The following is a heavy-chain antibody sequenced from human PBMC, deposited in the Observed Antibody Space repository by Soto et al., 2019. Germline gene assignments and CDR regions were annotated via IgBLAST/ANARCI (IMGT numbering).Heavy chain of an antibody. J-gene: IGHJ4*02. CDR2: ILPAHGIA. Sequence: QVQLVQSGAEMRKPGSSVKVSCKASGDTFGSYTLSCLRRAPGLGLEWMAMILPAHGIANYAQKFQDKVTITADMSTQTTYLEITSLNSDDTAVFFCAGDRGAVGFFDSWGQGTLVTVSS. V-gene: IGHV1-69*08. D-gene: IGHD6-25*01. CDR3: AGDRGAVGFFDS. CDR1: GDTFGSYT.